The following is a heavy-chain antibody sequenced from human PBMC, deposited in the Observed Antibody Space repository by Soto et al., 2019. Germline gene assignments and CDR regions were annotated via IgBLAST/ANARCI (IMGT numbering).Heavy chain of an antibody. D-gene: IGHD3-3*02. CDR2: ISYDGSNK. J-gene: IGHJ6*02. V-gene: IGHV3-30*18. Sequence: QVQLVESGGGVVQPGRSLRLSCAASGFTFSSYGMHWVRQAPGKGLEWVAFISYDGSNKYYADSVKGRFTISRDNSKNTLYLQMNGLRAEDTAVYYCAKDLAGGMGMDVCGQGTTVTVSS. CDR3: AKDLAGGMGMDV. CDR1: GFTFSSYG.